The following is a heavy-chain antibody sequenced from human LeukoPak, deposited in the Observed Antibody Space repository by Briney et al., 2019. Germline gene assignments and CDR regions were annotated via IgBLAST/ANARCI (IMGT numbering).Heavy chain of an antibody. CDR2: TSGSGGST. Sequence: PGGSLRLSCAASGFTFSNYGTSWVRQALGKGLEWVAATSGSGGSTYYTDSVKGRFTISRDNSKNTLYLQMNSLRAEDTAVYYCATTPLYDYVWGSISPDIWGQGTMVTVSS. V-gene: IGHV3-23*01. CDR3: ATTPLYDYVWGSISPDI. J-gene: IGHJ3*02. D-gene: IGHD3-16*01. CDR1: GFTFSNYG.